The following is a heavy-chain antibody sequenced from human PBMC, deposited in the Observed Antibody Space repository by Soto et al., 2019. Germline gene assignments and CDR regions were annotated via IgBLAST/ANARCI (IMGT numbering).Heavy chain of an antibody. CDR1: GGTFSSYA. D-gene: IGHD3-22*01. V-gene: IGHV1-69*01. J-gene: IGHJ4*02. CDR2: IIPIFGTA. Sequence: QVQLVQSGAEVKKPGSSVKVSCKASGGTFSSYAISWVRQAPGQGLEWMGGIIPIFGTANYAQKFQGRVTITADESTSTAYMEVSRLRSEDTAVYYCARVGLASIYDRSGQGVDWGQGTLVTVSS. CDR3: ARVGLASIYDRSGQGVD.